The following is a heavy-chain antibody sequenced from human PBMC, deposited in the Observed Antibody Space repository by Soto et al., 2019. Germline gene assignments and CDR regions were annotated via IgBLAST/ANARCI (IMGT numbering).Heavy chain of an antibody. D-gene: IGHD3-10*01. Sequence: ASVKVSCKASGYTFTGYYMHWVRQAPGQGLEWMGWINPNSGGTNYAQKFKGWVTMTRDTSISTAYMELSRLRSDDTAVYYCARGFGDLDYYYYYGMDVWGQGTTVTVSS. CDR3: ARGFGDLDYYYYYGMDV. CDR2: INPNSGGT. V-gene: IGHV1-2*04. CDR1: GYTFTGYY. J-gene: IGHJ6*02.